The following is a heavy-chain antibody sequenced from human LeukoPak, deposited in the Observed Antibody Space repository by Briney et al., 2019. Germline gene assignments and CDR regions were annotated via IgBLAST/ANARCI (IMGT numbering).Heavy chain of an antibody. J-gene: IGHJ4*02. CDR1: GGSISSYY. D-gene: IGHD2-2*01. V-gene: IGHV4-59*01. CDR3: AKDLAVVPAAIFDQ. Sequence: KPSGTLSLTCTVSGGSISSYYWSWIRQPPGKGLEWIGYIYYSGSTNYNPSLKSRVTISVDTSKNQFSLKLSSVTAADTAVYYCAKDLAVVPAAIFDQWGQGTLVTVSS. CDR2: IYYSGST.